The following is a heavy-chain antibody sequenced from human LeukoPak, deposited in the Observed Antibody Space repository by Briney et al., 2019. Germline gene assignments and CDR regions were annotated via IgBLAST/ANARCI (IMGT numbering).Heavy chain of an antibody. CDR2: FNNVDIYT. CDR3: ASGTAEAPLDN. D-gene: IGHD6-13*01. Sequence: GGSLRLSCAASGFTFSDYSMNWVRQAPGKGLEWIAYFNNVDIYTNYAESVKGRFTISRDSAKNSLYLEMSSLRADDTAVYYCASGTAEAPLDNWGQGTLVTVSS. V-gene: IGHV3-11*03. CDR1: GFTFSDYS. J-gene: IGHJ4*02.